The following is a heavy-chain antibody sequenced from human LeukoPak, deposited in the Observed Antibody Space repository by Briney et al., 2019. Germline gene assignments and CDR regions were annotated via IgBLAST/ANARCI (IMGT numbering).Heavy chain of an antibody. D-gene: IGHD1-26*01. CDR1: GGSISSYY. Sequence: SETLSLTCTVSGGSISSYYWSWIRQPPGKGLEWIAYIHYSGTTNYNPSLKSRVTISIDASKNQFSPKMSSVTAADTAVYYCARAGASAEFDYWGQGSLVTVSS. V-gene: IGHV4-59*01. J-gene: IGHJ4*02. CDR3: ARAGASAEFDY. CDR2: IHYSGTT.